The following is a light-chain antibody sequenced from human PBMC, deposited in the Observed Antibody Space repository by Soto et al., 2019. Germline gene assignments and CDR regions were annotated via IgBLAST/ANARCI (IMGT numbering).Light chain of an antibody. J-gene: IGKJ1*01. Sequence: EIMMTQSPATLSVSPGERATLSCRASQSVSSNLAWYQQKPGQAPRLLIYGASTRATGIPARFSGSGSGTEFTLTISSLHSEDFAVYYCHQYNNWPLTFGQGTKVDIK. CDR1: QSVSSN. V-gene: IGKV3-15*01. CDR2: GAS. CDR3: HQYNNWPLT.